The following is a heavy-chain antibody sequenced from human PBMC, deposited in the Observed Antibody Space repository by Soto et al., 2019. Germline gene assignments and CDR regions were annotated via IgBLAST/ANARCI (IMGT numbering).Heavy chain of an antibody. D-gene: IGHD3-10*01. J-gene: IGHJ4*02. CDR2: IFPSDSDT. CDR3: ATPHLIYDY. V-gene: IGHV5-51*01. CDR1: GYSFSSYW. Sequence: GESLKISCKGSGYSFSSYWIGWVRQMPGKGLEWMGIIFPSDSDTKYRPSFQGQVTISADLSTSTAYLQWSSLKASDTAIYYCATPHLIYDYWGQGSLVIVSS.